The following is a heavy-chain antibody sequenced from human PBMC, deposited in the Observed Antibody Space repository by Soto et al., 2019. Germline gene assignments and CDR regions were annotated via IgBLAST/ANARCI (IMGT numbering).Heavy chain of an antibody. V-gene: IGHV1-3*01. Sequence: QVQVVQSEAEVKKPGASVKVSCKASGYSFSTYSMHWVRQAPGQGLEWMGWINGANGNTRYSQKFKDRVSISRDTPASTGYIELSSLRSEATAVYYCARGKGMEENYYYHGMDVWGPGTTVIVSS. CDR1: GYSFSTYS. CDR2: INGANGNT. CDR3: ARGKGMEENYYYHGMDV. J-gene: IGHJ6*02. D-gene: IGHD1-1*01.